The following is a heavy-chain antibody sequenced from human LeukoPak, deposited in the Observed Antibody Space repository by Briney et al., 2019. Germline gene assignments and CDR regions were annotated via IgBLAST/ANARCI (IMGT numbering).Heavy chain of an antibody. V-gene: IGHV3-9*01. CDR3: AKAPGGLTGYGMDV. J-gene: IGHJ6*02. D-gene: IGHD3-9*01. CDR1: DGSITNYD. CDR2: ISWNSGSI. Sequence: LSLTCTVSDGSITNYDWSWVRQPPGKGLEWVSGISWNSGSIGYADSVKGRFTISRDNAKNSLYLQMNSLRAEDTALYYCAKAPGGLTGYGMDVWGQGTTVTVSS.